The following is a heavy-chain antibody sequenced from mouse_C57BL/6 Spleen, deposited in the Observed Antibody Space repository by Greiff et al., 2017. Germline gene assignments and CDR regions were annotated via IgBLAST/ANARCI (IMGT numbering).Heavy chain of an antibody. CDR2: IYPGDGDT. CDR1: GYAFSSSW. CDR3: ANPAWFAY. Sequence: VQLQESGPELVKPGASVKISCKASGYAFSSSWMNWVKQRPGKGLEWIGRIYPGDGDTNYNGKFKGEATLTADKASSTAYMQLSSLTSEDSAVYVCANPAWFAYWGQGTLVTVSA. V-gene: IGHV1-82*01. J-gene: IGHJ3*01.